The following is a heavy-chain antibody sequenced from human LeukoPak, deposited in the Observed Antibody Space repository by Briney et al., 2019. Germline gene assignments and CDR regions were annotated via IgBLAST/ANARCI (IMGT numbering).Heavy chain of an antibody. CDR1: GFTFSIYS. CDR2: ISSGSDTI. D-gene: IGHD3-3*01. Sequence: GGSLRLSCAASGFTFSIYSMNWVRQAPGKGLEWVSYISSGSDTIYYADSVKGRFTISRDNAKNLLYLQMNSLRAEDTAVYYCARGDYDSPPDWFDPWGQGTLVTVSS. V-gene: IGHV3-48*04. CDR3: ARGDYDSPPDWFDP. J-gene: IGHJ5*02.